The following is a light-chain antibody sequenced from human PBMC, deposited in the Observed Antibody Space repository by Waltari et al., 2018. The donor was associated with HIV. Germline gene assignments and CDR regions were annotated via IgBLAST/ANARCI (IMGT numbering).Light chain of an antibody. Sequence: DIVMTKSPDSLAVYLGERATINCKSSQSVFYSSNNKNYLAWYQQKPGQPPKLLIYWASTRESGVPDRFSGSGSGTDFTLTISSLQAEDVAVYYCQQYYSTPITFGQGTRLEIK. CDR3: QQYYSTPIT. CDR2: WAS. V-gene: IGKV4-1*01. J-gene: IGKJ5*01. CDR1: QSVFYSSNNKNY.